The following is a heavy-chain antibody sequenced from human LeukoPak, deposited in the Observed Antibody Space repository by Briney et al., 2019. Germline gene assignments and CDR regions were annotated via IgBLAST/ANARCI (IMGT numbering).Heavy chain of an antibody. V-gene: IGHV3-21*01. D-gene: IGHD1-26*01. CDR3: ARGGGIVGANGFDY. J-gene: IGHJ4*02. Sequence: PRGSLRLSCAASGFTFSSYSMNWVRQAPGKGLEWVSSISSSSSYIYYADSVKGRFTISRDNAKNSLYLQMNSLRAEDTAVYYCARGGGIVGANGFDYWGQGTLVTVSS. CDR1: GFTFSSYS. CDR2: ISSSSSYI.